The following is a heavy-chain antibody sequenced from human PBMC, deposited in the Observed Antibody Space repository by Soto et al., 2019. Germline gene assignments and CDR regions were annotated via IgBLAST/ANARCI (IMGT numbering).Heavy chain of an antibody. J-gene: IGHJ5*02. CDR2: IWYDGSNK. D-gene: IGHD1-26*01. Sequence: QVQLVESGGGVVQPGRSLRLSCAASGFTFSSYGMHWVRQAPGKGLEWVAVIWYDGSNKYYADSVKGRFTISRDNSKKTLYLQMNSLRAEDTVVYYCAREHSGSYSYNWFDPWGQGTLVTVSS. V-gene: IGHV3-33*01. CDR1: GFTFSSYG. CDR3: AREHSGSYSYNWFDP.